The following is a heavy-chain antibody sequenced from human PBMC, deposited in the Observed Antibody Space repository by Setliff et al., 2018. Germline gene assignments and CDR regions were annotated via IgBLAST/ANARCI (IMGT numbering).Heavy chain of an antibody. Sequence: SETLSLTCTVSGGSLSGASSVTWIRQPPGKGLEFIGYVFYSGATKSDPSLKSRVTMSVDTSKNQFSLKLRSVTAADTAMYYCARTPSEIYMDVWGKGTTVTVSS. V-gene: IGHV4-59*12. CDR2: VFYSGAT. CDR3: ARTPSEIYMDV. CDR1: GGSLSGAS. J-gene: IGHJ6*03.